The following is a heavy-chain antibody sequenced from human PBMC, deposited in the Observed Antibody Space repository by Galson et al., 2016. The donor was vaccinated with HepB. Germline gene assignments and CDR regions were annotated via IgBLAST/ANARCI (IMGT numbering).Heavy chain of an antibody. J-gene: IGHJ4*02. CDR2: INPLTGDT. D-gene: IGHD1-26*01. Sequence: SVKVSCKASGYTFTGHYIHWARQAPGERLEWLGWINPLTGDTKYSERLQGRVSMTSDTSASTVYMELNSLRSEDTGLYFCAKDRSGTYDYWGPGTLVTVSS. V-gene: IGHV1-2*02. CDR1: GYTFTGHY. CDR3: AKDRSGTYDY.